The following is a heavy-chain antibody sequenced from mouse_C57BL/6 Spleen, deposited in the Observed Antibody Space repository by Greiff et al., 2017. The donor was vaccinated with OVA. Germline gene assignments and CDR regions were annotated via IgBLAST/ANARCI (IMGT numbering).Heavy chain of an antibody. V-gene: IGHV8-12*01. Sequence: KQSGPGILQSSQTLSLTCSFSGFSLSTSGMGVSWIRQPSGKGLEWLAHIYWDDDKRYNPSLKSRLTISQDTSRNQVFLKITSVDTADTATDYCARREDYYGSSRTGCFDVWGTGTTVTVSS. CDR2: IYWDDDK. D-gene: IGHD1-1*01. J-gene: IGHJ1*03. CDR1: GFSLSTSGMG. CDR3: ARREDYYGSSRTGCFDV.